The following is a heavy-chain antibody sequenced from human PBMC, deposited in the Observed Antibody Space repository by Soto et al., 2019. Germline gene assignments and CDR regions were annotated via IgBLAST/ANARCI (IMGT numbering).Heavy chain of an antibody. Sequence: GGSLRLSCAASGFTFSSYGMHWVRQAPGKGLEWVAVIWYDGSNKYYADSVKGRFTISRDNSKNTLYLQMNSLRAEDTAVYYCARESNEVTTNNWFDPWGQGTLVTVSS. V-gene: IGHV3-33*01. CDR2: IWYDGSNK. J-gene: IGHJ5*02. CDR1: GFTFSSYG. CDR3: ARESNEVTTNNWFDP. D-gene: IGHD4-17*01.